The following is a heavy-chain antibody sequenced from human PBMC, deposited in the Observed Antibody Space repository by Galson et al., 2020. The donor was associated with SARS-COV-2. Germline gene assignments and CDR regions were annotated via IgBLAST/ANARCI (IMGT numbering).Heavy chain of an antibody. J-gene: IGHJ6*02. Sequence: SETLSLTCTVSGGSISSYYWRWIRQPPGKGLEWIGYIYYSGSTNYNPSLKSRVTISVDTSKNQFSLKLSSVTAADTAVYYCAGSQGTLDLYGMDVWGQGTTVTVFS. CDR3: AGSQGTLDLYGMDV. V-gene: IGHV4-59*01. CDR1: GGSISSYY. CDR2: IYYSGST. D-gene: IGHD3-3*01.